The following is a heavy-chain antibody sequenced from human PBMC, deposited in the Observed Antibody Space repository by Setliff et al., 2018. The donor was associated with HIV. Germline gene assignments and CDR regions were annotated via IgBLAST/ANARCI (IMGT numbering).Heavy chain of an antibody. Sequence: SETLSLTCTVSGGSITGYYWSWVRQPPGKGLEWIGYIFYSGTTKYSPSLNSRATISVDTSKNSFSLRLSSVTAADTAVYYCARVNAFIRAPFDYWGQGALVTVSS. V-gene: IGHV4-59*01. CDR1: GGSITGYY. J-gene: IGHJ4*02. CDR3: ARVNAFIRAPFDY. CDR2: IFYSGTT.